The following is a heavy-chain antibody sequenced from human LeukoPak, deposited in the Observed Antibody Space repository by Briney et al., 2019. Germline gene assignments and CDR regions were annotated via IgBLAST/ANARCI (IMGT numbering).Heavy chain of an antibody. CDR2: INWNGGST. D-gene: IGHD3-22*01. CDR3: ARARGYYDSSGDDY. Sequence: RGALRLSSAAPGFTFSSYVISWVRQAPGKGLECVSRINWNGGSTGYADSVKGRFTISRDNAKNSLYLKMNSPRAEDTALYYCARARGYYDSSGDDYWGQGTLVTVSS. J-gene: IGHJ4*02. V-gene: IGHV3-20*03. CDR1: GFTFSSYV.